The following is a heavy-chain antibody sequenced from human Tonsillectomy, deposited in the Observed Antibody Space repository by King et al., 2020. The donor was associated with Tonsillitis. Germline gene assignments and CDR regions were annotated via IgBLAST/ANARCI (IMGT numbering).Heavy chain of an antibody. J-gene: IGHJ4*02. CDR1: GYSISSGYY. D-gene: IGHD6-19*01. Sequence: QLQESGPGLVKPSETLSLTCTVSGYSISSGYYWGWIRQPPGKGLEWIGSIYHSGSTYYNPSLKSRVTISVDTSKNQFSLKLSSVTAADTAVYYWARTPGWKEQWLEERDYWGQGTLVTVSS. V-gene: IGHV4-38-2*02. CDR3: ARTPGWKEQWLEERDY. CDR2: IYHSGST.